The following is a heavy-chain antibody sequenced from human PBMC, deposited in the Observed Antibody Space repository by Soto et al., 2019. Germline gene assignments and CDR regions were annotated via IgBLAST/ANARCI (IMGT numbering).Heavy chain of an antibody. CDR3: AKDNDYYDSSGYYYPADY. CDR1: GFTFSSYG. CDR2: ISYDGSNK. Sequence: QVQLVESGGGVVQPGRSLRLSCAASGFTFSSYGMHWVRQAPGKGLEWVAVISYDGSNKYYADSVKGRFTISRDNSKNTLYLQMNSLRAEDTAVYYCAKDNDYYDSSGYYYPADYWGQGTLVTVSS. V-gene: IGHV3-30*18. D-gene: IGHD3-22*01. J-gene: IGHJ4*02.